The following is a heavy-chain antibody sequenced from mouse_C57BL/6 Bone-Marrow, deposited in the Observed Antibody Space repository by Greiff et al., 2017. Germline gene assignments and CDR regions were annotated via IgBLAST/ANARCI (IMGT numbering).Heavy chain of an antibody. J-gene: IGHJ3*01. Sequence: QVQLQQPGAELVKPGASVKLSCKASGYTFTSYWLQWVKQRPGPGLEWIGEIAPSDSYTNYNQKFKGKSTLTVDKSSSAAYMQLSSLTSEDSAVYYCAREELGFLRFAYWGQGTLVTVSA. V-gene: IGHV1-50*01. CDR2: IAPSDSYT. CDR3: AREELGFLRFAY. CDR1: GYTFTSYW.